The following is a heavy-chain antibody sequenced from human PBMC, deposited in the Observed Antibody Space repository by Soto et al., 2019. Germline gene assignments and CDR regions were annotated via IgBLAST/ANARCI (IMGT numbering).Heavy chain of an antibody. V-gene: IGHV3-23*01. Sequence: GGSLRLSCAASGFTFSSYAMSWVRQAPGKGLEWVSAISGSGGSTYYADSVKGRFTISRDNSKNTLYLQMNSLRAEDTAVYYCAKPVGVGATFNYYGMDVWGQGTTVTVSS. D-gene: IGHD1-26*01. J-gene: IGHJ6*02. CDR3: AKPVGVGATFNYYGMDV. CDR1: GFTFSSYA. CDR2: ISGSGGST.